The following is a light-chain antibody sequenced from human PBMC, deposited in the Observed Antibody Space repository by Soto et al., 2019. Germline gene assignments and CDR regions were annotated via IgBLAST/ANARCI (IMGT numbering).Light chain of an antibody. CDR3: QQLNSYPLT. J-gene: IGKJ4*01. CDR2: AAS. CDR1: QGISSY. V-gene: IGKV1-9*01. Sequence: DIQLTQSPSFLSASAGDRVTITCRASQGISSYLAWYQQKPGKAPKLLIYAASTLQSGVPSRFSGSGSGTEFTLTISSLQPEDFATYYCQQLNSYPLTFGGGTKVDI.